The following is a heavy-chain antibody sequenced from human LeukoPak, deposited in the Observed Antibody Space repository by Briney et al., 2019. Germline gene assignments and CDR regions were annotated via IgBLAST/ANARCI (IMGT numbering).Heavy chain of an antibody. J-gene: IGHJ4*02. V-gene: IGHV1-18*01. CDR2: ISAYNGNT. Sequence: ASVKVSCKASGYTFTSYGISWVRQAPGQGLEWMGWISAYNGNTNYAQKLQGRVTMTTDTSTSTAYMELRSLRSDDTAVYYCARGAPRYRSSTSCYESHFDYWGQGTLVTVSS. CDR3: ARGAPRYRSSTSCYESHFDY. D-gene: IGHD2-2*01. CDR1: GYTFTSYG.